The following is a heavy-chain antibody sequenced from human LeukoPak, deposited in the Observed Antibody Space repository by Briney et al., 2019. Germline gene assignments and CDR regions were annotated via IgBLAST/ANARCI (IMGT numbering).Heavy chain of an antibody. D-gene: IGHD3-16*01. CDR2: ISYDGSNK. CDR1: GFTFSSYG. V-gene: IGHV3-30*18. Sequence: PGRSLRLSCAASGFTFSSYGMHWVRQAPGKGLEWVAVISYDGSNKYYADSVKGRITISRDNAENTLYLQMNNLRPDDTAFYFCVKEGVEYSYSYGDYWGQGTLVTVSS. J-gene: IGHJ4*02. CDR3: VKEGVEYSYSYGDY.